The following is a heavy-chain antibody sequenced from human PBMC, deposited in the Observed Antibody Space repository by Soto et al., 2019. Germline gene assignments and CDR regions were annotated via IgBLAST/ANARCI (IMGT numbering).Heavy chain of an antibody. CDR3: AKKTDSSSPWGALDI. D-gene: IGHD6-19*01. CDR1: DFTFSSYA. CDR2: ISGSGGST. V-gene: IGHV3-23*01. Sequence: EVQLLESGGGLVQPGGSLTLSFTALDFTFSSYALSWVRQAPAQGLHGVSGISGSGGSTYNADSVKGRFTISRDSSKNTLYLQMDSLRVEDTAVYYCAKKTDSSSPWGALDIWGQGTMVSV. J-gene: IGHJ3*02.